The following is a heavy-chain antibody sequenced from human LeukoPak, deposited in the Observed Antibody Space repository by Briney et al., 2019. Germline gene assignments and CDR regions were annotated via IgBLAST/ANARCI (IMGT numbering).Heavy chain of an antibody. V-gene: IGHV4-59*01. J-gene: IGHJ3*02. CDR2: IYYSGST. CDR3: ARIDSSFAFDI. D-gene: IGHD6-6*01. CDR1: GGSISSYY. Sequence: SETLSLTCTVSGGSISSYYWSWIRQPPGKGLEWIGYIYYSGSTNYNPSLKSRVPISVDTSKNQFSLKLSSVTAADTAVYYCARIDSSFAFDIWGQGTMVTVSS.